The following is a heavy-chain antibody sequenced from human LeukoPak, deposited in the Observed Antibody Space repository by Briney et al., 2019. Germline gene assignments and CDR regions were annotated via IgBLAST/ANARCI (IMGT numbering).Heavy chain of an antibody. J-gene: IGHJ4*02. CDR1: GGSISSYY. V-gene: IGHV4-59*08. Sequence: SETLSLTCTVSGGSISSYYWSWIRQPSGKGLEWIGYIYYSGSTNYNPSLKSRVTISVDTSKNQFSLKLSSVTAADTAVYYCARQGGAYYFDYWGQGTLVTVSS. D-gene: IGHD1-26*01. CDR2: IYYSGST. CDR3: ARQGGAYYFDY.